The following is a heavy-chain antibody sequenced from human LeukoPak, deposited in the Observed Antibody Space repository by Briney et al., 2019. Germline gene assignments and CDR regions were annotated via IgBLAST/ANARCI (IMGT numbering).Heavy chain of an antibody. D-gene: IGHD1-7*01. J-gene: IGHJ4*02. CDR2: ASHAGIT. CDR3: ARGRLNWDYDFDY. V-gene: IGHV4-34*01. Sequence: SDTLPLTCAVYGGSFVGRHWSWIRQPPGKGLEWLGEASHAGITNYNPSLKSRVSISVDTSKDQFSLKLASVTAADTAIYYCARGRLNWDYDFDYWGQGTLVTVSS. CDR1: GGSFVGRH.